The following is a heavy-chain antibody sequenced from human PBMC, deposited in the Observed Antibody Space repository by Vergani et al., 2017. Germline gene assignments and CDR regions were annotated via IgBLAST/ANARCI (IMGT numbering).Heavy chain of an antibody. J-gene: IGHJ4*02. CDR2: IYYSGST. Sequence: QVQLQESGPGLVTPSETLSLTCTVSGGSISSYYWSWIRQPPGKGLEWIGYIYYSGSTNYNPALKILVTIAVDTSKNQCSLKLSSVTAADTAVYYCARSPRSVPAANIDYWGQGTLVTVSS. D-gene: IGHD2-2*01. CDR3: ARSPRSVPAANIDY. V-gene: IGHV4-59*08. CDR1: GGSISSYY.